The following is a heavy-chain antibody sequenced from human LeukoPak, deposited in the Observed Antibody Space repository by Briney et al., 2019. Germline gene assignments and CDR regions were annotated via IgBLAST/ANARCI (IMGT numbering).Heavy chain of an antibody. J-gene: IGHJ4*02. Sequence: PGGSLRLSCAASGFTFSSYTMNWVRQPPGKGLEWVSNIGTSSTTIYYADSVKGRFTISRDNAKNSLYLQMNSLRAEDTAVYYCARGPPPDFDYWGRGTLVTVSS. CDR3: ARGPPPDFDY. CDR1: GFTFSSYT. CDR2: IGTSSTTI. V-gene: IGHV3-48*01.